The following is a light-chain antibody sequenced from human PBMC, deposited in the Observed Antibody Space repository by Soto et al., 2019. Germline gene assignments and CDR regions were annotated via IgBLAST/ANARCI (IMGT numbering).Light chain of an antibody. CDR2: DVH. CDR1: SSDVGGSNY. Sequence: QSVLTQPASVSGSPGQSITISCTGTSSDVGGSNYVSWYQQHPGKAPKLMIYDVHNRPSGISNRFSGSKSGNTASLTISGLQTEDEADYSCSSYRSGSTLVFGGGTKLTVL. CDR3: SSYRSGSTLV. V-gene: IGLV2-14*03. J-gene: IGLJ3*02.